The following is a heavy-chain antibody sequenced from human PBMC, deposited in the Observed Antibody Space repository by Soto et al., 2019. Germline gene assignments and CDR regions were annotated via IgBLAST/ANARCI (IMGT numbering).Heavy chain of an antibody. J-gene: IGHJ4*02. D-gene: IGHD6-19*01. CDR3: ASRSVYSSGWYSH. V-gene: IGHV4-39*01. CDR2: IYYSGST. Sequence: SETLSLTCTVSGGSISSSSYYWGWIRQPPGKGLEWIGSIYYSGSTYYNPSLKSRVTISVDTSKNQFSLKLSSVTAADTAVYYCASRSVYSSGWYSHWGQGTLVTVSS. CDR1: GGSISSSSYY.